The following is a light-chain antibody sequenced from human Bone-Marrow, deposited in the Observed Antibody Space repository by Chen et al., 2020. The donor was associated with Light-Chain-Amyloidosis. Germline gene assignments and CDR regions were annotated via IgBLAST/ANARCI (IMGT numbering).Light chain of an antibody. CDR3: AAWDDRLNGVV. Sequence: QSVLTQPPSASGTPGQRVTISCSGGVSNIGTNSAHWYHHSPGTAPRLLIYGNDQWPSGVPGRFSGSKSGTSASLAIGGLRPEDEGHYYCAAWDDRLNGVVFGGGTRLTVL. CDR1: VSNIGTNS. J-gene: IGLJ2*01. V-gene: IGLV1-44*01. CDR2: GND.